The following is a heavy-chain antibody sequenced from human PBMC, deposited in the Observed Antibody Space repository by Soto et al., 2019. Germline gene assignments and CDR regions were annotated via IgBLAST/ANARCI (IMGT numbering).Heavy chain of an antibody. V-gene: IGHV1-18*01. CDR3: ARDTDLYDYIWGPYYFDY. Sequence: ASVKVSCKASGYTFTSYGISWVRQAPGQGLEWMGWISAYNGNTNYAQKLQGRVTMTTDTSTSTAYMELRSLRSDDTAMYYCARDTDLYDYIWGPYYFDYWGQGTLVTVSS. CDR2: ISAYNGNT. D-gene: IGHD3-16*01. J-gene: IGHJ4*02. CDR1: GYTFTSYG.